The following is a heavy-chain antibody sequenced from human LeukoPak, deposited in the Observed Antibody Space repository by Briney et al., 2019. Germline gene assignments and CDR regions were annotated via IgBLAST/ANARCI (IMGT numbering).Heavy chain of an antibody. CDR2: IYPDDSDT. J-gene: IGHJ4*02. CDR1: GYSFTNYW. V-gene: IGHV5-51*01. Sequence: GESLKISCKGSGYSFTNYWIGWVRQMPGKGPEWMGIIYPDDSDTRYSPSFQGQATISADKSISTTYLQWSSLKASDTAMYYCARPNAWGPVTPQAYIDYWGQGTLVTVSS. D-gene: IGHD3-16*01. CDR3: ARPNAWGPVTPQAYIDY.